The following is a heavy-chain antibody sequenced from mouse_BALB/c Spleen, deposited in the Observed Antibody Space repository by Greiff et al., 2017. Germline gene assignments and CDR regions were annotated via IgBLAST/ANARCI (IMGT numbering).Heavy chain of an antibody. Sequence: QGQLQQPGAELVMPGASVKMCCKASGYTFTDYWMHWVKQRPGQGLEWIGAIDTSDSYTSYNQKFKGKATLTVDESSSTAYMQLSSLTSEDSAVYYCARSEPYGNYEGAMDYWGQGTSVTVSS. V-gene: IGHV1-69*01. CDR1: GYTFTDYW. CDR2: IDTSDSYT. CDR3: ARSEPYGNYEGAMDY. D-gene: IGHD2-1*01. J-gene: IGHJ4*01.